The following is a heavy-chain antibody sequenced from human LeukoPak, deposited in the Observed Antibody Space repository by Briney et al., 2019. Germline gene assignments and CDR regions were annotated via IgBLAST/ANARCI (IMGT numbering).Heavy chain of an antibody. CDR2: IYHSGST. V-gene: IGHV4-30-2*01. Sequence: SETLSLTCTVSGGSISSGGYYWSWIRQPPGKGLEWIGYIYHSGSTYYNPSLKSRVTISVDRSKNQFSLKLSSVTAADTAVYYCARHLLYDFWSGPIFTAYWGQGTLVTVSS. CDR1: GGSISSGGYY. D-gene: IGHD3-3*01. CDR3: ARHLLYDFWSGPIFTAY. J-gene: IGHJ4*02.